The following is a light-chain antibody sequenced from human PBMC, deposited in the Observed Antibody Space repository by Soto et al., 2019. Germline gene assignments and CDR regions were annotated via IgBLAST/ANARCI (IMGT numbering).Light chain of an antibody. CDR1: QSVSSN. Sequence: EIVMTQSPATLSVSPGERATLSCRASQSVSSNLAWYQQKPGQAPRLLIYGASTRATGIPARFSGSGSGTEFTLTISSLQPEDFAVYYCQQYHNWPPITFGQGTRLEIK. V-gene: IGKV3-15*01. CDR3: QQYHNWPPIT. J-gene: IGKJ5*01. CDR2: GAS.